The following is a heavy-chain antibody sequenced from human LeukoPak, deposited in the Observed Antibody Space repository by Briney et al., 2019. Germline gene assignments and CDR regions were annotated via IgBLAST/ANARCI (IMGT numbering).Heavy chain of an antibody. CDR1: GGSFSGYY. D-gene: IGHD3-3*01. Sequence: SETLSLTCAVYGGSFSGYYWSWIRQPPGKGLEWIGEINHSGSTNYNPSLKSRVTISVDTSKNQFSLKLSSVTAADTAVYYCARGWSYDFWSGSALFDPWGQGTLVTVSS. CDR3: ARGWSYDFWSGSALFDP. CDR2: INHSGST. J-gene: IGHJ5*02. V-gene: IGHV4-34*01.